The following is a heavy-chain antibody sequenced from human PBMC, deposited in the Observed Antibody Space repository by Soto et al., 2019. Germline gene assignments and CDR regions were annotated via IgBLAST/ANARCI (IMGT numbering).Heavy chain of an antibody. D-gene: IGHD3-3*01. CDR1: GHTFTTYG. V-gene: IGHV1-18*01. J-gene: IGHJ6*01. CDR3: AREGGVLWSGYKYYYGMAV. Sequence: QVQLVQSGAEVKKPGASVKVSCKASGHTFTTYGISWVRHAPGQGLEWRGWIGAYNGSTNYAQKLQGRVTMTTDTSTSQAYRELRSLRSDTTAVYYCAREGGVLWSGYKYYYGMAVWGHGNTVTVSS. CDR2: IGAYNGST.